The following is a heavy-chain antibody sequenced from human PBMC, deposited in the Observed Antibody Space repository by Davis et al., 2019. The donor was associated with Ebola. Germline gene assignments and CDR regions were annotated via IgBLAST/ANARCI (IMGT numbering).Heavy chain of an antibody. J-gene: IGHJ4*02. D-gene: IGHD1-26*01. V-gene: IGHV3-23*01. CDR1: GFTLSNDA. CDR2: LSGSGAMT. Sequence: GGSLRLSCVASGFTLSNDAMSWVRQAPGKGLEWVSGLSGSGAMTYYADSVRGRFTISRDNYNNTLLLQMYSLRVEDTAEYYCARCRWEEFDQWGQGTPVTVSS. CDR3: ARCRWEEFDQ.